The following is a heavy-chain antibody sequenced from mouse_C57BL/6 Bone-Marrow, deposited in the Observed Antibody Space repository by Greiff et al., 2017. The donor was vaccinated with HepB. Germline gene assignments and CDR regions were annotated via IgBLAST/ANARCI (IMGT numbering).Heavy chain of an antibody. CDR3: ARWLYGSSYGYYAMDY. CDR2: IYPGSGST. CDR1: GYTFTSYW. D-gene: IGHD1-1*01. J-gene: IGHJ4*01. V-gene: IGHV1-55*01. Sequence: QVQLQQPGAELVKPGASVKMSCKASGYTFTSYWITWVKQRPGQGLEWIGDIYPGSGSTNYNEKFKSKATLTVDTSSSTAYMQRSSLTSEDSAVYYCARWLYGSSYGYYAMDYWGQGTSVTVSS.